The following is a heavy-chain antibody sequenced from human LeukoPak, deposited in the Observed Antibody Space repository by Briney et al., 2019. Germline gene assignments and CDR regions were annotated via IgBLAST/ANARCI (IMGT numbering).Heavy chain of an antibody. V-gene: IGHV5-51*01. D-gene: IGHD2-2*02. CDR3: ASPGYQVLYTMIQH. CDR2: IYPGDSDT. Sequence: PGESLKISCKGSGYSFTSYWIAWVRQMPGKGLEWMGIIYPGDSDTRYSPSFQAQVTISVDKSISTAYLQWSSLKASDTAMYYCASPGYQVLYTMIQHWGQGTLVTVSS. CDR1: GYSFTSYW. J-gene: IGHJ1*01.